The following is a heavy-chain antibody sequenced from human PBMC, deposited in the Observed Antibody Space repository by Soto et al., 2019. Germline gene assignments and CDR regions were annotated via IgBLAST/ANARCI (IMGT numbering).Heavy chain of an antibody. Sequence: QITLKESGPTLVKPTQTLTLTCTFSGFSLSTSGVGVGWIRQPPGKALEWLALIYWDDDKRYSPSLKSRLTSTKDTSKSQVVLTMTNMDPVDTATYYCALSGRLLTPLPHWCQGTLVTVSS. V-gene: IGHV2-5*02. CDR3: ALSGRLLTPLPH. D-gene: IGHD1-26*01. CDR2: IYWDDDK. CDR1: GFSLSTSGVG. J-gene: IGHJ1*01.